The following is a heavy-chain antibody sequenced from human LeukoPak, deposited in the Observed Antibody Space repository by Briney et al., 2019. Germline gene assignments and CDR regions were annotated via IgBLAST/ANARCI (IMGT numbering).Heavy chain of an antibody. Sequence: SVTVSFKASGGTFSSYAISWVRQAPGQGLEWMGRIIPILGIANYAQKFQGRVTITADKSTSTAYMELSSLRSEDTAVYYCARDRYYYDSSGYYFDYWGQGTLVTVSS. CDR1: GGTFSSYA. CDR2: IIPILGIA. CDR3: ARDRYYYDSSGYYFDY. V-gene: IGHV1-69*04. J-gene: IGHJ4*02. D-gene: IGHD3-22*01.